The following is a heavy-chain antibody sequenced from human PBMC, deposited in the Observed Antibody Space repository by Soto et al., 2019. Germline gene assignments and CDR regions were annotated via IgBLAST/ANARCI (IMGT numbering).Heavy chain of an antibody. D-gene: IGHD3-22*01. CDR2: FDPEDGET. V-gene: IGHV1-24*01. Sequence: ASVKVSCKVSGYTLTELSMHWVRQAPGKGLEWMGGFDPEDGETIYAQKFQGRVTMTEDTSTDTAYMELSSLRSEDTAVYYCATTDSYDSSGFNWFDPWGQGTLVTVSS. CDR3: ATTDSYDSSGFNWFDP. CDR1: GYTLTELS. J-gene: IGHJ5*02.